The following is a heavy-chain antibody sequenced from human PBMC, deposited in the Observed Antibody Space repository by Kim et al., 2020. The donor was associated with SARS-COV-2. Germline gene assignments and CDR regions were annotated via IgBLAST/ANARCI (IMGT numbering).Heavy chain of an antibody. CDR3: AREGSGSYNWVDP. Sequence: ASVKVSCKASGYTFDTYALYWVRQAPGQRFEWMGWINGGNGNTRYSQNFQGRVTITRDTAATTAYMELSSLTSKDTAVYYCAREGSGSYNWVDPWGQGTLVTVSS. CDR2: INGGNGNT. D-gene: IGHD3-10*01. V-gene: IGHV1-3*01. CDR1: GYTFDTYA. J-gene: IGHJ5*02.